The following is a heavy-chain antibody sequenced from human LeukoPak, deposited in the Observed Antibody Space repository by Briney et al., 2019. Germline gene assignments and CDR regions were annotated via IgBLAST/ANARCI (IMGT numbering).Heavy chain of an antibody. V-gene: IGHV4-4*07. CDR3: AREASTYYYGPDAFDI. J-gene: IGHJ3*02. Sequence: SETLSLTCTVSGGSISSYYWSWIRQPAGKGLEWIGRIYTSGSTNYNPSLKCRVTMSVDTSKNQFSLKLCSVTAADTAVYYCAREASTYYYGPDAFDIWGQGTMVTVSS. CDR2: IYTSGST. D-gene: IGHD3-10*01. CDR1: GGSISSYY.